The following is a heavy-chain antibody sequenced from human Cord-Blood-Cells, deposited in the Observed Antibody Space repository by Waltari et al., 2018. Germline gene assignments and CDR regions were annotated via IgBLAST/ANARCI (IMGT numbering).Heavy chain of an antibody. CDR2: INTNTGNP. V-gene: IGHV7-4-1*02. J-gene: IGHJ6*02. CDR1: GYTFTSYA. Sequence: QVQLVQSGSELKKPGASVKVSCKASGYTFTSYAMNWVRHAPGQGLEWMGWINTNTGNPTYAKGFTGRFVFSLDTSVSTAYLQISSLKAEDTAVYYCARRGATVTTNYYGMDVWGQGTTVTVSS. D-gene: IGHD4-17*01. CDR3: ARRGATVTTNYYGMDV.